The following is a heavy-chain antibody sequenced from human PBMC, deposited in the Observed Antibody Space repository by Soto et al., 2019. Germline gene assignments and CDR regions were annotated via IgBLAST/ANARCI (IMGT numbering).Heavy chain of an antibody. CDR3: ARELRKYYYGSGSYYPPIYYYYYGMDV. D-gene: IGHD3-10*01. CDR2: INPNSGGT. CDR1: GYTFTGYY. J-gene: IGHJ6*02. Sequence: ASVKVSCKASGYTFTGYYMHWVRQAPGQGLEWMGWINPNSGGTNYAQKFQGRVTMTRDTSISAAYMELSRLRSDDTAVYYCARELRKYYYGSGSYYPPIYYYYYGMDVWGQGTTVTVSS. V-gene: IGHV1-2*02.